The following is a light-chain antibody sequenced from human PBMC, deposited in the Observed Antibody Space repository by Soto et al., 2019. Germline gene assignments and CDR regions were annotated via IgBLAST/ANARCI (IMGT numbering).Light chain of an antibody. Sequence: EIVMTQSPATLSVSPGERATRSCRASQSVSDNLAWYQQKPGQAPRLLIYGASTRATGIPARFSGIGSGTEFTLTISSLQSEDFAVYYCQQYNNWPLTFGGGTKADIK. CDR2: GAS. V-gene: IGKV3D-15*01. J-gene: IGKJ4*01. CDR3: QQYNNWPLT. CDR1: QSVSDN.